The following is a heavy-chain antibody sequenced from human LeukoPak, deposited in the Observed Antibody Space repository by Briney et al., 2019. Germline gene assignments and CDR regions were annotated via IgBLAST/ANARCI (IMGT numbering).Heavy chain of an antibody. Sequence: PGGSLRLSCAASGFTFSSYEMNWVRQAPGKGLEWVSYISSSGSTIYYADSVKGRFTISRDNAKNSLYLQMNSLRAEDTAVYYCARAQAGYSSSWYAGVPYYFDYWGQGTLVTVSS. D-gene: IGHD6-13*01. CDR1: GFTFSSYE. J-gene: IGHJ4*02. V-gene: IGHV3-48*03. CDR3: ARAQAGYSSSWYAGVPYYFDY. CDR2: ISSSGSTI.